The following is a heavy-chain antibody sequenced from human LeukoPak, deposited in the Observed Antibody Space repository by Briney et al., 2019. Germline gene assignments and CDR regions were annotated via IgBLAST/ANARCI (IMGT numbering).Heavy chain of an antibody. CDR1: GFTFSSYT. CDR2: ISGSGGST. V-gene: IGHV3-23*01. Sequence: PGGSLRLSCAASGFTFSSYTIPWVRQAPGKGLEWVSAISGSGGSTYYAGSVKGRFTISRDNSKNTVYLQMNTLRAEDTAVYYCAKDYPLDYWGQGALVTVSS. CDR3: AKDYPLDY. J-gene: IGHJ4*02.